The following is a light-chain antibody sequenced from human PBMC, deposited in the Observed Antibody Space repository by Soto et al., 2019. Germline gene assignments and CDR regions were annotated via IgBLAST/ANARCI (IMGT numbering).Light chain of an antibody. CDR2: AVN. J-gene: IGLJ1*01. Sequence: QSAQTQPPSASGSPGQSVTISCTGTSSDVGGYKYVSWYQQYPGKAPKLMIYAVNKRPSGVPDRFSGSKSGNTASLTVSGLQAEDEADYYCSSYAGSNNYVFGTGTKVTVL. CDR3: SSYAGSNNYV. V-gene: IGLV2-8*01. CDR1: SSDVGGYKY.